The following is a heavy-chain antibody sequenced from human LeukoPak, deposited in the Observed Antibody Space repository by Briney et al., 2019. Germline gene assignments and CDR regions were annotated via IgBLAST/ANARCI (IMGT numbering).Heavy chain of an antibody. J-gene: IGHJ4*02. Sequence: SETLSLTCAVSGGTITRNWWSWVRQPPGKGLEWIGEIYHSGSTNYNPSLKSRVSMSLEKSKNQLSLNLNSVTAADTAVYYCARADTFNLDYWGPGTLVTVSS. D-gene: IGHD1-14*01. CDR1: GGTITRNW. V-gene: IGHV4-4*02. CDR3: ARADTFNLDY. CDR2: IYHSGST.